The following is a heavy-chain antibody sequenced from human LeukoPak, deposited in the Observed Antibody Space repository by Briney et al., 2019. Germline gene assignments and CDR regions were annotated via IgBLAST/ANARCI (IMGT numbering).Heavy chain of an antibody. Sequence: PGGSLRLSCAASGFTFSSYAMSWARQAPGKGLEWVSAISGSGGSTYYADSVKGRFTISRDNSKNTLYLQMNSLRAEDTAVYYCAHCSSTSCYDGHFDYWGQGTLVTVSS. CDR2: ISGSGGST. CDR1: GFTFSSYA. D-gene: IGHD2-2*01. CDR3: AHCSSTSCYDGHFDY. J-gene: IGHJ4*02. V-gene: IGHV3-23*01.